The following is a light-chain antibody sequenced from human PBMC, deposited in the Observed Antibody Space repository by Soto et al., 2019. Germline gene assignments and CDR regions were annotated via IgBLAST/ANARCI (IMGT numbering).Light chain of an antibody. CDR1: SSDVGSYNL. J-gene: IGLJ1*01. V-gene: IGLV2-23*01. CDR3: CSYAGSSTFYV. Sequence: QSVLTQPASVSGSPGQSITISCTGTSSDVGSYNLVSWYQQHPGKAPKLMIYEGSKRPSGVSNRFSGSKSGNTASLTISGFQAEDEADYYCCSYAGSSTFYVFGTGTKATV. CDR2: EGS.